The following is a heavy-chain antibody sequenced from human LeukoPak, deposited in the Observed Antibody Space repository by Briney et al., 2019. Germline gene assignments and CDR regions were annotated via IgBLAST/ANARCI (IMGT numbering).Heavy chain of an antibody. CDR3: ARHGGGFGSGTYYNFDC. V-gene: IGHV4-59*08. D-gene: IGHD3-10*01. Sequence: SETLSLTCTVSGGSISSYFWSWIRQPPGKGLEWIGYIYYSGSTNYNPSPKSRVTISVDTSMHQFSLKLTSVTAADTAVYYCARHGGGFGSGTYYNFDCWGQGTLVTVSS. J-gene: IGHJ4*02. CDR1: GGSISSYF. CDR2: IYYSGST.